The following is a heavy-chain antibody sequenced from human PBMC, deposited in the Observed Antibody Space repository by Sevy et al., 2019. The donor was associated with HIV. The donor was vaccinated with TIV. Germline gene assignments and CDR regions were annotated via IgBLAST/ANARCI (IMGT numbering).Heavy chain of an antibody. J-gene: IGHJ1*01. CDR1: GFTFGSYM. Sequence: GGSLRLSCAVSGFTFGSYMMNWVRQPPGRGLEWMSRISRTGGNTEYGNSAKGRFTMFTFKSKNTLYLLMKSLRVEDTAVYYYLKEGSDDLNPCLDFWGQGILVTVSS. CDR2: ISRTGGNT. CDR3: LKEGSDDLNPCLDF. V-gene: IGHV3-23*01. D-gene: IGHD3-16*01.